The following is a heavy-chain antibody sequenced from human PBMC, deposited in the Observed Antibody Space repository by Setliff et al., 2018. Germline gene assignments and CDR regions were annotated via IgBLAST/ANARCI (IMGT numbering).Heavy chain of an antibody. CDR2: ISGSGGST. V-gene: IGHV3-23*01. J-gene: IGHJ4*02. CDR1: GFTFSSYA. D-gene: IGHD3-22*01. CDR3: AKDQPHKYDSSGSAPIDY. Sequence: GASVKDSGAASGFTFSSYAMSWVRQAPGKGLEWVSAISGSGGSTYYADSVKGRFTISRDNSKNTLYLQMNSLRAEDTAVYYCAKDQPHKYDSSGSAPIDYWGQGTLVTVSS.